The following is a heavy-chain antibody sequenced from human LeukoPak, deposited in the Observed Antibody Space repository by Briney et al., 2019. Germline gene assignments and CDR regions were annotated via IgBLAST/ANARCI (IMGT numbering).Heavy chain of an antibody. CDR1: GFTFSSYA. Sequence: GGSLRLSCAASGFTFSSYAMNWVRQAPGKGLEWVSAISGSGDSTYYADSVKGRFTISRDDVKNSLDLQMDSLRAEDTAVYYCARDEAGATGSFDYWGQGAQVTVSS. V-gene: IGHV3-23*01. D-gene: IGHD1-26*01. CDR3: ARDEAGATGSFDY. CDR2: ISGSGDST. J-gene: IGHJ4*02.